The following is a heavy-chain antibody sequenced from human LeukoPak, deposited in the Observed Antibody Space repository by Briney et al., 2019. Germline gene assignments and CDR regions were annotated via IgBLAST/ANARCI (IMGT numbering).Heavy chain of an antibody. CDR3: TKAISGSYTIHH. CDR1: GFTFSNYA. CDR2: ISDSGGST. D-gene: IGHD1-26*01. J-gene: IGHJ1*01. V-gene: IGHV3-23*01. Sequence: PGGSLRLSCAASGFTFSNYAMRWVRQAPGKGLEWVSAISDSGGSTYYADSVKGRFTISRDNSKNTLYLQMNSLRAEDTAVYYCTKAISGSYTIHHWGQGTLVTVSS.